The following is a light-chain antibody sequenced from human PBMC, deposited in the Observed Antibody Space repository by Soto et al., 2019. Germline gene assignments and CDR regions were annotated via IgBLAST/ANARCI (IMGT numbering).Light chain of an antibody. CDR2: GAS. CDR3: QHSNNWPYT. CDR1: QSVSSN. Sequence: EILMTQSPATLSVSPGERATLSCRASQSVSSNLAWYQQKPGQAPRLLIYGASNRATGIPARFSGSGSGTEFTLTISSLRSEDFAVYYGQHSNNWPYTFGQGTKLEIK. V-gene: IGKV3-15*01. J-gene: IGKJ2*01.